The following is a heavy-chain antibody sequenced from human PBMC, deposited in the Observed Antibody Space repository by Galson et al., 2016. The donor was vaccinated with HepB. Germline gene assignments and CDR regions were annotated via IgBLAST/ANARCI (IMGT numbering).Heavy chain of an antibody. J-gene: IGHJ4*02. Sequence: SLRLSCAASGFNFDDYTMHWVRQVPGKGLEWVSLITWDGAATEYADSVKGRFTVSRDNSRTSLYPQMSGLTTDDTALYYCTKGLRQWLVLDHFDFWGLGTLVTVSS. CDR2: ITWDGAAT. CDR1: GFNFDDYT. CDR3: TKGLRQWLVLDHFDF. V-gene: IGHV3-43*01. D-gene: IGHD6-19*01.